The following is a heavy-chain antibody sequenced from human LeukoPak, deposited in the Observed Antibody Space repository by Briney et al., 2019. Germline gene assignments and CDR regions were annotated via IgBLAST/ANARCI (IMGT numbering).Heavy chain of an antibody. Sequence: GGSLRLSCAVSGFTFSSYSVNWVRQAPGKGLVWVSRINSDGSSTNYADSVKGRFTISRDNAKNTLYLQMNSLRAEDTAVYYCARGSYYYGSSGLDAFDIWGQGTMVTVSS. V-gene: IGHV3-74*01. CDR2: INSDGSST. CDR1: GFTFSSYS. CDR3: ARGSYYYGSSGLDAFDI. J-gene: IGHJ3*02. D-gene: IGHD3-22*01.